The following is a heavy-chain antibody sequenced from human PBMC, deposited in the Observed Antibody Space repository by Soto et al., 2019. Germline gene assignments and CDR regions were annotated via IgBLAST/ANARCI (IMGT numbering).Heavy chain of an antibody. J-gene: IGHJ4*02. CDR3: VRDSYCSSTSCYDGY. CDR1: GFTFSDYG. D-gene: IGHD2-2*01. CDR2: VSYDGSEI. Sequence: QVQLVESGGGVVQPGRSLRLSCAASGFTFSDYGMHWVRQAPGKGLEWVAVVSYDGSEIYYAESVKGRFTISRDNSKNTLYLQMSSLRREDTAVYYCVRDSYCSSTSCYDGYGGQGTLVTVSP. V-gene: IGHV3-30*03.